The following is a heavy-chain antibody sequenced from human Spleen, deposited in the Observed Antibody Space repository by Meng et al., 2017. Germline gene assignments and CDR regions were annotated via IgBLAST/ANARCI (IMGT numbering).Heavy chain of an antibody. CDR2: ISGPGGGT. D-gene: IGHD6-13*01. J-gene: IGHJ3*02. CDR3: AKNLYSSSSSRGTFDI. V-gene: IGHV3-23*01. Sequence: GGSLRLSCAASGFTFSSYAMSWVRQAPGKGLEWVSAISGPGGGTYYADSVTGRFTISRDNSKNSLYLQMNSLRAEDTAVYYCAKNLYSSSSSRGTFDIWGQGAMGTV. CDR1: GFTFSSYA.